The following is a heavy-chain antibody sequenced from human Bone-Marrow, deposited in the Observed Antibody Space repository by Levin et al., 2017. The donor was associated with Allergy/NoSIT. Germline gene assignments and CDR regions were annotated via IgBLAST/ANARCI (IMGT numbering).Heavy chain of an antibody. CDR3: ARSGDNAGSGTYHDS. Sequence: HPGESLKISCAASGFTFSTHEMNWVRQAPGKGLEWVSFISTGGNTRYYADSVKGRFTISADNANNSLFLQMSNLRAEDTAVYYCARSGDNAGSGTYHDSWGQGTLVTVSS. D-gene: IGHD3-10*01. CDR2: ISTGGNTR. J-gene: IGHJ5*02. V-gene: IGHV3-48*03. CDR1: GFTFSTHE.